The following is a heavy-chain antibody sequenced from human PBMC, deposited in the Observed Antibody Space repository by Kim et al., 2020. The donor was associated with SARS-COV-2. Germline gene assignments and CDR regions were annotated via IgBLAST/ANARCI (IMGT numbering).Heavy chain of an antibody. CDR3: ARHPGSYHYGMDV. D-gene: IGHD3-10*01. CDR2: IYYNGNT. J-gene: IGHJ6*02. CDR1: GGSISISTYY. Sequence: SDTLSLTCSVSGGSISISTYYWSWIRQPPGKGLEWIGHIYYNGNTNYNPPLKSRVTMSVDTSKNQFSLTLNSVTAADTAVYYCARHPGSYHYGMDVWGQG. V-gene: IGHV4-61*05.